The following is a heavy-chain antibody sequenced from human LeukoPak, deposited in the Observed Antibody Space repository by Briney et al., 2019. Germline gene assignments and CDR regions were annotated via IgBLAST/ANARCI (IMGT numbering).Heavy chain of an antibody. V-gene: IGHV1-69*06. CDR3: ASTYSGYDGPRY. J-gene: IGHJ4*02. CDR2: IIPIFGTA. Sequence: PVKVSCKASGGTFSSYAISWVRQAPGQGLEWMGGIIPIFGTANYAQKFQGRVTITADKSTSTAYMELSSLRSEDTAVYYCASTYSGYDGPRYWGQGTLVTVSS. CDR1: GGTFSSYA. D-gene: IGHD5-12*01.